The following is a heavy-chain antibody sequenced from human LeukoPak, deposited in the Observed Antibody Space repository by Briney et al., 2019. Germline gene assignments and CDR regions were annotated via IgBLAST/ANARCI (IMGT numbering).Heavy chain of an antibody. CDR2: ISSSIYI. CDR1: GFTFSSYS. J-gene: IGHJ4*02. Sequence: GGSLRLSCAASGFTFSSYSMNWVRQAPGKGLEWVSSISSSIYIYYADSVKGRFTISRDNAKNSLYLQMNSLRAEDTAVYYCARDFDQYYYDSSGFWGVDYWGRGTLVTVSS. D-gene: IGHD3-22*01. V-gene: IGHV3-21*01. CDR3: ARDFDQYYYDSSGFWGVDY.